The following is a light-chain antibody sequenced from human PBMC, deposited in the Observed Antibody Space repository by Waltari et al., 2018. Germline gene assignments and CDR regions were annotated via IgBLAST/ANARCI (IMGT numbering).Light chain of an antibody. CDR1: SSDIRSYNL. CDR3: SSYAGTSTSVL. V-gene: IGLV2-23*02. CDR2: DVT. Sequence: QSALTQPASVSGSPGQSITISSSGTSSDIRSYNLVSWYQQHPGKAPKLLIYDVTERPSGVSDRFSGSKSGNAASLTISGLQAEDEADYYCSSYAGTSTSVLLGGGTKLTVL. J-gene: IGLJ2*01.